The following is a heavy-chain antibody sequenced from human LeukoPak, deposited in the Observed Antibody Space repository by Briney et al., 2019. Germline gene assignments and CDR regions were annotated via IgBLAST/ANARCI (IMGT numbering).Heavy chain of an antibody. CDR3: ARPYGSESFYTYFDY. D-gene: IGHD3-10*01. CDR2: TRKKANSYST. CDR1: GFTFSDYY. Sequence: GGSLRLSCAASGFTFSDYYMDWVRQAPGKGLEWVGRTRKKANSYSTEYAASVKGRFTISRDDSKNSLCLQMNSLRTEDTAVYYCARPYGSESFYTYFDYWGQGTLVTVSS. V-gene: IGHV3-72*01. J-gene: IGHJ4*02.